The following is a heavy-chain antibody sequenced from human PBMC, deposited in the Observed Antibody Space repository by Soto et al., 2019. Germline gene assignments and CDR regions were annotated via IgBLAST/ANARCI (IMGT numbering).Heavy chain of an antibody. CDR3: ASGGTTVNRRFDF. Sequence: QVQVVQSGAEVKKPGSSVRVSCKASGGTSSSYAITWMRQAPGQGLEWMGGIIPILDTTDYAQKFQGRVTFTADESTSTMYMVLSSLTSVDTAVYCCASGGTTVNRRFDFWGQGTLVTVSS. V-gene: IGHV1-69*01. CDR1: GGTSSSYA. D-gene: IGHD4-4*01. J-gene: IGHJ4*02. CDR2: IIPILDTT.